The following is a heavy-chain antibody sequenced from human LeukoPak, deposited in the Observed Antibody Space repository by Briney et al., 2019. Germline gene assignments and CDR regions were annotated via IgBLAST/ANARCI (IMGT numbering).Heavy chain of an antibody. D-gene: IGHD4-23*01. CDR3: ARGGGNHFDY. J-gene: IGHJ4*02. Sequence: SETLSLTCTVTGGSISSYYWSWIRQPPGKGLEWIGYIYYSGNTNYNPSLKSRVTISVNTSKNQFSLKLSSVTAADTAVYYCARGGGNHFDYWGQGTLVTVSS. CDR2: IYYSGNT. CDR1: GGSISSYY. V-gene: IGHV4-59*01.